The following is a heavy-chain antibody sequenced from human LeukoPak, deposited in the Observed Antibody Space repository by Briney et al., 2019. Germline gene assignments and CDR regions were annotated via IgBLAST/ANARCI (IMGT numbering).Heavy chain of an antibody. CDR3: ARGRGVKWELRGGFDY. Sequence: SETLSLTCAVYGGSFSGYYWSWIRQPPGKGLEWIGEINHSGSTNYNPSLKSRVTISVDTSKNQFSLKLSSVTAADTAVYYCARGRGVKWELRGGFDYWGQGTLVTVSS. V-gene: IGHV4-34*01. J-gene: IGHJ4*02. CDR2: INHSGST. CDR1: GGSFSGYY. D-gene: IGHD1-26*01.